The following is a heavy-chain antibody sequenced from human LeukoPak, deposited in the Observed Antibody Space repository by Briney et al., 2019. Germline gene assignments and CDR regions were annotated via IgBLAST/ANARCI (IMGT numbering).Heavy chain of an antibody. V-gene: IGHV3-9*01. CDR2: ISWNSGSI. CDR3: AKDHYSSGWYRGPVDY. J-gene: IGHJ4*02. D-gene: IGHD6-19*01. CDR1: GFTFDDYA. Sequence: GRSLRLSCAASGFTFDDYAMPWVRQAPGKGLEWVSGISWNSGSIGYADSVKGRFTISRDNAKNSLYLQMNSLRAEDTALYYCAKDHYSSGWYRGPVDYWGQGTLVTVSS.